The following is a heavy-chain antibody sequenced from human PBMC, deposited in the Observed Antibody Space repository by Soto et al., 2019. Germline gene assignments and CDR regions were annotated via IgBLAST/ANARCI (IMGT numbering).Heavy chain of an antibody. V-gene: IGHV4-61*01. CDR2: VYYSGTT. CDR1: GGSVSNKTYY. J-gene: IGHJ4*02. D-gene: IGHD4-17*01. CDR3: ARTTAVPNTLRSRYFFDY. Sequence: PSETLSLTCSVSGGSVSNKTYYWSWLRQPPGKGLEWIGYVYYSGTTNYNPSLKSRVTISVDMSKNQFSLRLSSVTAADTALYFCARTTAVPNTLRSRYFFDYWGQGTRVTVSS.